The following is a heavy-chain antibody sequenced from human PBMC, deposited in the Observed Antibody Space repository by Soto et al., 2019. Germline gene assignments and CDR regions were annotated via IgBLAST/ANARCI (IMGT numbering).Heavy chain of an antibody. V-gene: IGHV4-30-4*01. J-gene: IGHJ4*02. Sequence: SETLSLTCTVSGGSISSGDYYWSWIRQPPGKGLEWIGYIYYSGSTYYNPSLKSQVTISVDTSKNQFSLKLSSVTAADTAVYYCARTLEYSSSAPYDYWGQGTLVTVSS. CDR2: IYYSGST. CDR1: GGSISSGDYY. D-gene: IGHD6-6*01. CDR3: ARTLEYSSSAPYDY.